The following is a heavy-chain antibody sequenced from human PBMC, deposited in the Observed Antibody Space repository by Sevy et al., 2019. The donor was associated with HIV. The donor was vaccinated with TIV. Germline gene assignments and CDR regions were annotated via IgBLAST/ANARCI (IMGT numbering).Heavy chain of an antibody. CDR1: GFTFSSYA. CDR3: AKDNDYDFWSGYLIDY. V-gene: IGHV3-23*01. D-gene: IGHD3-3*01. CDR2: ISGSGGST. J-gene: IGHJ4*02. Sequence: GGSLRLSCAASGFTFSSYAMSWVRQAPGKGLEWVSAISGSGGSTYYADSVKGRFTISRDNSKNRLYLQMNSLRAEDTAVYYCAKDNDYDFWSGYLIDYWGQGTLVTVSS.